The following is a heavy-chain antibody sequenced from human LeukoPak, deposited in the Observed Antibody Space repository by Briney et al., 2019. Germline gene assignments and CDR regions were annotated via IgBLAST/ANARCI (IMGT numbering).Heavy chain of an antibody. D-gene: IGHD3-3*01. CDR2: ISYGGTNA. V-gene: IGHV3-30*04. CDR3: ARDAGVATSPVTWAHNRFDP. J-gene: IGHJ5*02. CDR1: GFTFSGYT. Sequence: GGSLRLSCAASGFTFSGYTMHWVRQAPGKGLEWVAVISYGGTNAYYADSVRDRFTISRDNAKNTLFLQMNSLRDEDTAVYYCARDAGVATSPVTWAHNRFDPWGQGTLVTVSS.